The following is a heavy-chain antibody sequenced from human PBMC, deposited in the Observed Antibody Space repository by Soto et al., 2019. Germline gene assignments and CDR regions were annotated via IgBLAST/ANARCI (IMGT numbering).Heavy chain of an antibody. D-gene: IGHD3-22*01. CDR3: AKGPLVGYYYDSSGYYFDY. CDR1: GFTFSSYG. V-gene: IGHV3-30*18. J-gene: IGHJ4*02. CDR2: ISYDGSNK. Sequence: HPGGSLRLSCAASGFTFSSYGMHWVRQAPGKGLEWVAVISYDGSNKYYADSVKGRFTISRDNSKNTLYLQMNSLRAEDTAVYYCAKGPLVGYYYDSSGYYFDYWGQGTLVTVSS.